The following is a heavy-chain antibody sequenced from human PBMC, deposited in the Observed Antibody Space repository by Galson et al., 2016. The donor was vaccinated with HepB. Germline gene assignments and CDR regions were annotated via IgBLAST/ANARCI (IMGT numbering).Heavy chain of an antibody. J-gene: IGHJ4*02. CDR1: GFTFSSYG. D-gene: IGHD1-26*01. CDR3: ARLQWELVDY. Sequence: SLRLSCAASGFTFSSYGMHWVRQAPGKELEWVAVTWYDGSNKYYADSVKGRFTISRDNSKNTLYLQMNSLRVEDMAVYYCARLQWELVDYWGQGTLVTVSS. V-gene: IGHV3-33*01. CDR2: TWYDGSNK.